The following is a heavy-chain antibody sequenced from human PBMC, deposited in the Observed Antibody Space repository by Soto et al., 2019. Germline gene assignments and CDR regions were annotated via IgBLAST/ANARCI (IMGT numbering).Heavy chain of an antibody. Sequence: GSLRLSCAASGFTFSGYAMHWVRQAPGKGLEWVAVISYDGSNKYYADSVKGRFTISRDNSKNTLYLQMNSLRAEDTAVYYCANGKALYYYDSSGYWDAFDIWGQGTMVTVSS. CDR1: GFTFSGYA. CDR3: ANGKALYYYDSSGYWDAFDI. D-gene: IGHD3-22*01. CDR2: ISYDGSNK. J-gene: IGHJ3*02. V-gene: IGHV3-30*18.